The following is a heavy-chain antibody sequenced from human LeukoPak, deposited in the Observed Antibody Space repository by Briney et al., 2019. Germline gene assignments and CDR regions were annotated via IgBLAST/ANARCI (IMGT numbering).Heavy chain of an antibody. CDR1: GYTFTSNY. J-gene: IGHJ5*02. V-gene: IGHV1-46*01. CDR3: ARGGSTGPHWFDP. CDR2: INPNGGST. D-gene: IGHD2-8*02. Sequence: ASVKVSCKTSGYTFTSNYMHWVRQAPGQGLEWMGIINPNGGSTNYAQKFQGRVTLTRDMSTSTVYMELSSLRSEDTAVYYCARGGSTGPHWFDPWAQETLVTVPS.